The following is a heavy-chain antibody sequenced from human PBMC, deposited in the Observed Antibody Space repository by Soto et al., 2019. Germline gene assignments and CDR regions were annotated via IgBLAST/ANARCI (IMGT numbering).Heavy chain of an antibody. CDR1: GGSISSGGYY. V-gene: IGHV4-31*03. Sequence: PSDNLSLTCTFSGGSISSGGYYWSWIRQHPGKGLEWIGYIYYSGSTYYNPSLKSRVTISVDTSKNQFSLKLSSVTAADTAVYYCAREEGIYQGYYYGMEGWGQGTTVTV. D-gene: IGHD2-2*01. J-gene: IGHJ6*02. CDR3: AREEGIYQGYYYGMEG. CDR2: IYYSGST.